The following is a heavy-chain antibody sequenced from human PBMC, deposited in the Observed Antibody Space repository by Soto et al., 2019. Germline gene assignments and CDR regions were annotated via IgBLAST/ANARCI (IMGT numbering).Heavy chain of an antibody. CDR1: GYSFNSGYY. V-gene: IGHV4-31*11. Sequence: SETLSLTCAVSGYSFNSGYYWGWIRQHPGKGLEWIGYIYSNGDTYYNPSLKSRLSISVDTSKNQFSLNLTSVTAADTAVYFCARRGGSSSGYYYYAMDVWGQGTTVTVSS. CDR2: IYSNGDT. J-gene: IGHJ6*02. D-gene: IGHD6-6*01. CDR3: ARRGGSSSGYYYYAMDV.